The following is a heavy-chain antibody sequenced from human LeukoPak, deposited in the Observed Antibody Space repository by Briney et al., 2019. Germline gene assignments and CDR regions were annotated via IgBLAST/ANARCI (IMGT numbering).Heavy chain of an antibody. D-gene: IGHD2/OR15-2a*01. J-gene: IGHJ5*02. V-gene: IGHV3-21*06. Sequence: GGSLRLSCAASGFTFDDYTMHWVRQAPGKGLEWVSSISGGSHDKYYADSLKGRFTISRDNANSPLYLQMHSLRVDDTAVYYCGRVAQDTFSPWGQGTLVTVSS. CDR1: GFTFDDYT. CDR2: ISGGSHDK. CDR3: GRVAQDTFSP.